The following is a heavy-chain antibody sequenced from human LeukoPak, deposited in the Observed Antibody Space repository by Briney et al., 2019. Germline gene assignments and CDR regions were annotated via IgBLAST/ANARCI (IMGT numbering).Heavy chain of an antibody. CDR3: ARGAPNRYIVVVVAAKYWFDP. V-gene: IGHV4-34*01. CDR1: GGSFSGYY. CDR2: INHSGST. Sequence: SETLSLTCAVYGGSFSGYYWSWIRQPPGKGLEWIGEINHSGSTNYNPSLKSRVTISVDTSKNQFSLKLSSVTAADTAVYYCARGAPNRYIVVVVAAKYWFDPWGQGTLVTVSS. D-gene: IGHD2-15*01. J-gene: IGHJ5*02.